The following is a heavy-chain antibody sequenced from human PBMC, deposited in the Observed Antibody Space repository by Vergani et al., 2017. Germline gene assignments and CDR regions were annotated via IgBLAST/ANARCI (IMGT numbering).Heavy chain of an antibody. CDR1: GYTFTSYG. CDR3: ARDRSDCSSTSCYTPAIS. CDR2: ISPYNGNT. Sequence: QVQLVQSGAEVKKPGASVKVSCKTSGYTFTSYGISWVRRAPGQGLEWTGWISPYNGNTNYAQKLQGRVTMTTDTSTSTAYMVLRSLRSDDTAVYYCARDRSDCSSTSCYTPAISWGQGTLVTVSS. J-gene: IGHJ5*02. D-gene: IGHD2-2*01. V-gene: IGHV1-18*01.